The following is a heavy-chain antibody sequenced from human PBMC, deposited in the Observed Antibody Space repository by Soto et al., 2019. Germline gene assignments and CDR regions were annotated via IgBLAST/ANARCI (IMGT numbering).Heavy chain of an antibody. CDR3: AREGYFWSGFDY. V-gene: IGHV4-39*02. Sequence: SETLSLTCTVSGGSISSSSYYWGWIRQPPGKGLEWIGSIYYSGSTYYNPSLKSRVTISVDTSKNQFSLKLSSVTAADTAVYYCAREGYFWSGFDYWGQGTLVTVSS. D-gene: IGHD3-3*01. CDR1: GGSISSSSYY. J-gene: IGHJ4*02. CDR2: IYYSGST.